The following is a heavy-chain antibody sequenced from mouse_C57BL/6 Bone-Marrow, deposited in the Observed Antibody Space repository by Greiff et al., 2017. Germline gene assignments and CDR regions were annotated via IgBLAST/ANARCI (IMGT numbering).Heavy chain of an antibody. CDR2: ISNGGGST. V-gene: IGHV5-12*01. Sequence: EVMLVESGGGLVQPGGSLKLSCAASGFTFSDYYMYWVRQTPEKRLEWVAYISNGGGSTYYPDTVKGRFTISRDNAKNTLYLQMSRLKSEDTAMYYCARDYYGSRHAMDYWGQGTSVTVSS. CDR1: GFTFSDYY. D-gene: IGHD1-1*01. CDR3: ARDYYGSRHAMDY. J-gene: IGHJ4*01.